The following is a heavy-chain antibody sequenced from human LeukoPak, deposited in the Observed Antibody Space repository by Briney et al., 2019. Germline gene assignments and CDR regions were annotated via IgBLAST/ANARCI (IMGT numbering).Heavy chain of an antibody. D-gene: IGHD3-10*01. CDR1: GFTFSSYA. CDR3: AKAVVRGVIIDYYYYGMDV. V-gene: IGHV3-23*01. J-gene: IGHJ6*02. CDR2: ISGSGGST. Sequence: QAGGSLRLSCAASGFTFSSYAMSWVRQAPGKGLEWVSAISGSGGSTYYADSVKGRFTISRDYSKNTLYLQMNSLRAEDTAVYYCAKAVVRGVIIDYYYYGMDVWGQGTTVTVSS.